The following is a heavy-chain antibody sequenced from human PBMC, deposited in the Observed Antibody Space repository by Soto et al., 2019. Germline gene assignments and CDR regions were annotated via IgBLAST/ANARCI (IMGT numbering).Heavy chain of an antibody. CDR2: MNPNSGNT. CDR1: GYTFTSYD. Sequence: SVRVSCKASGYTFTSYDINWVRQATGQGLEWMGWMNPNSGNTGYAQKFQGRVTMTRNTSISTAYMELSSLRSEDTAVYYCARGSPYYDSSGYGLDPWGQGTLVTVSS. V-gene: IGHV1-8*01. J-gene: IGHJ5*02. D-gene: IGHD3-22*01. CDR3: ARGSPYYDSSGYGLDP.